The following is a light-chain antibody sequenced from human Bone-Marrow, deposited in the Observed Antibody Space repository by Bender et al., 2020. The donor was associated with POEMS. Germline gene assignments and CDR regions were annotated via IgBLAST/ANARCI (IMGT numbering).Light chain of an antibody. CDR1: SSDVGNYDL. CDR3: SSYTSSSTRV. CDR2: EVT. J-gene: IGLJ1*01. Sequence: QSVLTQPPSVSGAPGQRVTISCTGSSSDVGNYDLVSWYQQHPGRPPKLMIYEVTSRPSGVSNRFSGSKSGNTASLTISGLQGEDEADYYCSSYTSSSTRVFGTGTKVTVL. V-gene: IGLV2-14*02.